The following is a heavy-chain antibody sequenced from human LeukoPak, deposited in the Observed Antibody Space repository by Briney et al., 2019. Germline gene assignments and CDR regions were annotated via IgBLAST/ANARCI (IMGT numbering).Heavy chain of an antibody. CDR3: AKSAAAMVTYYFDY. CDR1: GFTFSNSAISYA. J-gene: IGHJ4*02. Sequence: PGGSLRLSCAASGFTFSNSAISYAMSWVRQAPGKGLEWVSVISGSGGSTYYADSVKGRFTISRDNSKNTLYLQMSSLGAEDTAVYFCAKSAAAMVTYYFDYWGQGTLVTVSS. D-gene: IGHD5-18*01. CDR2: ISGSGGST. V-gene: IGHV3-23*01.